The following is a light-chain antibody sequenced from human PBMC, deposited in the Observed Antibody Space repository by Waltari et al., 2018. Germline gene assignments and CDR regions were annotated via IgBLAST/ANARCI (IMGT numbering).Light chain of an antibody. J-gene: IGLJ3*02. Sequence: QSALTQPASVSGSPGQSITISCTGASSNVVSYNLVSWYQQHPGKVPKVMISEETKRPSGVSTRVSGARSCNTAALTISGLQAEEEAHYYCCSMAGSVAYWVFGGGTRLTVL. CDR3: CSMAGSVAYWV. CDR1: SSNVVSYNL. CDR2: EET. V-gene: IGLV2-23*01.